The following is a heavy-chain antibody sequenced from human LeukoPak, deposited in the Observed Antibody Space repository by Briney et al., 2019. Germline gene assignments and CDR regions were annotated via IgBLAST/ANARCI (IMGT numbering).Heavy chain of an antibody. CDR1: GFTFSSYS. V-gene: IGHV3-21*01. CDR3: ARAYSSSSSVGY. D-gene: IGHD6-6*01. CDR2: ISSSSSYI. Sequence: PGGSLRLSCAASGFTFSSYSMNWVRQAPGKGLEWVSSISSSSSYIYYADSVKGRFTISRDNAKNSLYLQMNSRRAEDTAVYYCARAYSSSSSVGYWGQGTLVTVSS. J-gene: IGHJ4*02.